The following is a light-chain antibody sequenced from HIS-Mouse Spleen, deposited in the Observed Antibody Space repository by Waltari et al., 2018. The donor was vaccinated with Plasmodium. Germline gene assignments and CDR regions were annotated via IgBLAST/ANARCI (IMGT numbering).Light chain of an antibody. CDR1: QRVRSSY. J-gene: IGKJ2*01. V-gene: IGKV3-20*01. Sequence: EIVLTQSPGTLSLSPGERATLPCRASQRVRSSYLACYQQKPGQATRLLIYGASSRATGIPDRFSGSGSGTDFTLTISRLEPEDFAVYYCQQYGSSYTFGQGTKLEIK. CDR3: QQYGSSYT. CDR2: GAS.